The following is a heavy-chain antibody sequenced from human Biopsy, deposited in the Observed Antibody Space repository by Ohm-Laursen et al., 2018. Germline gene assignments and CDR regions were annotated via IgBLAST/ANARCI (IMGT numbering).Heavy chain of an antibody. Sequence: GTLSLTCTVSGGSLSSYSWSWIRQPAGKGLEWIGQIYTSGITNYNPSLKSRVTMSVDTSKNKFSLRVSSVTAADTAVYYCARDRDRRGWFDPWGQRTLVPVSS. D-gene: IGHD1-14*01. V-gene: IGHV4-4*07. CDR3: ARDRDRRGWFDP. J-gene: IGHJ5*02. CDR2: IYTSGIT. CDR1: GGSLSSYS.